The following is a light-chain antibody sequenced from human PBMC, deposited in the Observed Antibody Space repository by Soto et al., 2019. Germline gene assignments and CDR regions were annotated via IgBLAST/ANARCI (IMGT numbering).Light chain of an antibody. J-gene: IGLJ1*01. V-gene: IGLV2-14*03. CDR2: EVS. CDR1: SSDVGGYNY. CDR3: SSYASSSTS. Sequence: QSALTQPASVSGSPGQSITISCTGTSSDVGGYNYVSWYQQHPGKAPKLMIYEVSNRPSGVSNRFSGSKSGTTASLTISGLQAEDEADYYCSSYASSSTSFGTSTKVTVL.